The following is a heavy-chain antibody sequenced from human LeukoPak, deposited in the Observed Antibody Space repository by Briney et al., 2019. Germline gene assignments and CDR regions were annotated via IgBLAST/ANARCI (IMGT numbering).Heavy chain of an antibody. V-gene: IGHV3-7*01. CDR1: GFTFSTYW. CDR2: IKEDGSRE. Sequence: GGSLRLSCAASGFTFSTYWMTWVRQAPGKGLEWVANIKEDGSREYYVDSVRGRFTISRDNAKNSLYLQMDSLTAEDTAVYYCARDSPGYGAYVSWGQGTLVSVSS. D-gene: IGHD5-12*01. CDR3: ARDSPGYGAYVS. J-gene: IGHJ1*01.